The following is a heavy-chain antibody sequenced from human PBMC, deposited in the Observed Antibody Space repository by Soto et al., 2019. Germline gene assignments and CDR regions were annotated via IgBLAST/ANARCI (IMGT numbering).Heavy chain of an antibody. CDR2: ISHDGSNK. CDR3: ARGWQHIDY. D-gene: IGHD2-15*01. Sequence: QVQVVESGGGVVQPGKSLRLSCVGSGFTFSSYGMHWVRQAPGKGLEWVAVISHDGSNKYYADSVRGRFTISRDNSKNTLYVEMNSLRPEDTAVYYCARGWQHIDYWGQGTLVTVSS. J-gene: IGHJ4*02. V-gene: IGHV3-30*03. CDR1: GFTFSSYG.